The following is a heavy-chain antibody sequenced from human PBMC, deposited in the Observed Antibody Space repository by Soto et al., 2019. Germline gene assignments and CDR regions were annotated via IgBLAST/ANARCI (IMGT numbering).Heavy chain of an antibody. Sequence: GESLKISCAASGFTFSSYAMSWVRQAPGKGLEWVSAISGSGGSTYYADSVKGRFTISRDNSKNTLYLQMNSLRAEDTAVYYCAKANNVVVPAARYDYYYGMDVWGQGTTVTVSS. CDR3: AKANNVVVPAARYDYYYGMDV. CDR1: GFTFSSYA. CDR2: ISGSGGST. V-gene: IGHV3-23*01. D-gene: IGHD2-2*01. J-gene: IGHJ6*02.